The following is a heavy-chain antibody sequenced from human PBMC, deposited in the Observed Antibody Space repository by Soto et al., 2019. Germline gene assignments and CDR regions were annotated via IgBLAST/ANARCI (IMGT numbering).Heavy chain of an antibody. D-gene: IGHD3-10*01. CDR2: ISAYNGNT. CDR1: GYTFTSSG. CDR3: AREGYGFRCREHWFGIHH. V-gene: IGHV1-18*01. J-gene: IGHJ5*02. Sequence: QIQLVQSGAEVKKPGASVKVSCKASGYTFTSSGISWVRQAPGQGLEWMGWISAYNGNTNYAESLQGRVTMTTDTVTSAAYTALKSVRSADPAMYYCAREGYGFRCREHWFGIHHWVQGNLVTVSS.